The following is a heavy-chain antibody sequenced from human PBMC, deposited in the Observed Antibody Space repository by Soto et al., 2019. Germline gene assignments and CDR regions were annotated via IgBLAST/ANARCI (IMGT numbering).Heavy chain of an antibody. CDR3: ARPQGSGWRFNALDF. CDR1: GGTFGRNA. D-gene: IGHD6-19*01. Sequence: QVVLVQSGAEVKNPGSSVKVSCKASGGTFGRNAINWVRQAPGQGFEWMGGIIPMFDTANHAQKFRDRIMITADESTNTDYLELKDLISEDTAIYYCARPQGSGWRFNALDFWGQGTMVTVSS. J-gene: IGHJ3*01. V-gene: IGHV1-69*01. CDR2: IIPMFDTA.